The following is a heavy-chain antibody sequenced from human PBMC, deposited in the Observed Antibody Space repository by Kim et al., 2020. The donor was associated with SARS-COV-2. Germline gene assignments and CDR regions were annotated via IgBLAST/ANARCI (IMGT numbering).Heavy chain of an antibody. CDR2: ISYDGSNK. CDR1: GFTFNTYG. CDR3: AKSFSGGYFGYDY. D-gene: IGHD1-26*01. V-gene: IGHV3-30*18. Sequence: GGSLRLSCAASGFTFNTYGMHWVRQAPGKGLEWVAVISYDGSNKYYADSVKGRFTISRDNSKNTLYLQMNSLRIEDTAVYYCAKSFSGGYFGYDYWGQGTLVTRSS. J-gene: IGHJ4*02.